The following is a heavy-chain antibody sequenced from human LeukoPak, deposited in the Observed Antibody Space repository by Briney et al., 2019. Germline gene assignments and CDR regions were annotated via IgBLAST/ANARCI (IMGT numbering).Heavy chain of an antibody. D-gene: IGHD2-2*01. Sequence: ASVKVSCKASGYTFTSYDINWVRQATGQGVEWMGWMNPNSGNTGYAQKFQGRVTMTRNTSISTAYMELSSLRSEDTAVYYCARALGYCSSTSCYADYWGQGTLVTVSS. CDR3: ARALGYCSSTSCYADY. CDR1: GYTFTSYD. V-gene: IGHV1-8*01. J-gene: IGHJ4*02. CDR2: MNPNSGNT.